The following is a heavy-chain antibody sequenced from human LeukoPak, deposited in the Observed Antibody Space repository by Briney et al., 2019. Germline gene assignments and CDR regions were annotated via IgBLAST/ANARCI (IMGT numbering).Heavy chain of an antibody. CDR1: GFTFSSHN. Sequence: PGGSLRLSCTASGFTFSSHNMNWVRQAPGKGLEWVSHISSSSGTIYYADSVKGRFTISRDNAKNSLYLQMNSLKVEDTAVYYCARFLGATTGNDYWGQGTLVTVSA. J-gene: IGHJ4*02. CDR2: ISSSSGTI. CDR3: ARFLGATTGNDY. D-gene: IGHD1-26*01. V-gene: IGHV3-48*01.